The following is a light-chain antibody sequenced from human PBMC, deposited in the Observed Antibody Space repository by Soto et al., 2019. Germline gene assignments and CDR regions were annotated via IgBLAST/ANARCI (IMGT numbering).Light chain of an antibody. Sequence: QSALTQPASVSGSPGQSITISCTGTSSDVGGYNYVSWYQQHPGKAPKLMIYAVSNRPSGVSTRFSGSKSGNTASLTISGLQAEDEADYHCSSYTTISTLLYVFGTGTKRTVL. J-gene: IGLJ1*01. CDR2: AVS. V-gene: IGLV2-14*01. CDR1: SSDVGGYNY. CDR3: SSYTTISTLLYV.